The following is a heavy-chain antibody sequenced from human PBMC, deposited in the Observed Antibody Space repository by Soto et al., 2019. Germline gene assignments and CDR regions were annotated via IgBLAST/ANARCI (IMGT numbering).Heavy chain of an antibody. CDR1: GGSISSGGYY. V-gene: IGHV4-31*03. CDR2: IYYSGST. Sequence: SETLSLTCTVSGGSISSGGYYWSWIRQHPGKGLEWIGYIYYSGSTYYNPSLKSRVTISVDTSKNQFSLKLSSVTAADTAVYYCARDRYDILTGYSMGHNWFDPWGQGTLVTVSS. J-gene: IGHJ5*02. CDR3: ARDRYDILTGYSMGHNWFDP. D-gene: IGHD3-9*01.